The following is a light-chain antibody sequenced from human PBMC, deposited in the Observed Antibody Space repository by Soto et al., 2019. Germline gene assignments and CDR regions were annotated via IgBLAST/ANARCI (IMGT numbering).Light chain of an antibody. V-gene: IGLV2-14*01. CDR1: SSDVGGYNY. CDR2: DVS. CDR3: SSYTSSSLVV. J-gene: IGLJ2*01. Sequence: QSALTQPASVSGSPGQSITISCTGTSSDVGGYNYVSWYQQHPGKAPKLMIYDVSNRPSGVSNPFSGSKSGNTASLTISGLQAEDEADYSCSSYTSSSLVVFGGGTKLTVL.